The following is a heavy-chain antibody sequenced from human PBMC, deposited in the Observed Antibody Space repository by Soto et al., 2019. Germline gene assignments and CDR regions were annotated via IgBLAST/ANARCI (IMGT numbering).Heavy chain of an antibody. V-gene: IGHV1-18*01. CDR1: GYTFTSYG. CDR2: ISAYNGNT. J-gene: IGHJ6*02. Sequence: QVQLVQSGAEVKKPGASVKVSCKASGYTFTSYGISWVRQAPGQGLEWMGWISAYNGNTNYAQKLQGRVTMTTDTTTSTAYMELRSLRSDDTAVYYCARESSYGYRGLYYYGMDVWGQGTTVTVSS. D-gene: IGHD5-18*01. CDR3: ARESSYGYRGLYYYGMDV.